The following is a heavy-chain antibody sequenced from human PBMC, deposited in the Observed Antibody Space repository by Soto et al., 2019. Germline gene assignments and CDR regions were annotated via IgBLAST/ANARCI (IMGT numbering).Heavy chain of an antibody. CDR1: GFTFSSYA. Sequence: EVQLLESGGGLVQPGGSLRLSCAASGFTFSSYAMSWVRQAPGKGLEWVSAISGGGGSTYYADSVKGRFTISRDNSKNTLYLQMNSLRAEDTAVYYWAKDGRRWDLPADYWGQGALVTVSS. CDR3: AKDGRRWDLPADY. J-gene: IGHJ4*02. D-gene: IGHD1-26*01. CDR2: ISGGGGST. V-gene: IGHV3-23*01.